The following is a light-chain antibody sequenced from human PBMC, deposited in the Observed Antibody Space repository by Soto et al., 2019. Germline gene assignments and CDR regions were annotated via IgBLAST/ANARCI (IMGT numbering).Light chain of an antibody. V-gene: IGKV3-20*01. CDR3: QQYGSSPPWT. CDR2: GAS. J-gene: IGKJ1*01. Sequence: IVLTQSPGTLSLSPGERATLSCRASQRVPTKYLAWFQQKPGQAPRLLIYGASSRATGIPDRFSGSGSGTDFTLTISRLEPEDFAVYYCQQYGSSPPWTFGQGTKVEIK. CDR1: QRVPTKY.